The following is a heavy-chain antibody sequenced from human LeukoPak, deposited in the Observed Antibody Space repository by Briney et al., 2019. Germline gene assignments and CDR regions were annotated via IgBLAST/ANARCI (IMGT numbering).Heavy chain of an antibody. CDR3: ARLVDTASHNFDY. J-gene: IGHJ4*02. Sequence: SETLSLTCTVSGGSIRSSYYYWGWIRQPPGKGLEWIGTIYYSGSTYYNPSLKSRVTIFVDTSKNQFSLKLSSVTAADTAVYYCARLVDTASHNFDYWGQGTLVTVSS. CDR1: GGSIRSSYYY. D-gene: IGHD5-18*01. V-gene: IGHV4-39*01. CDR2: IYYSGST.